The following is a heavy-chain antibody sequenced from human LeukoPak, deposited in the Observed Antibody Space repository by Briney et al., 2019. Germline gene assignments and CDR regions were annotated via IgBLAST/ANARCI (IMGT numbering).Heavy chain of an antibody. CDR1: GFTFSSYA. J-gene: IGHJ4*02. V-gene: IGHV3-23*01. D-gene: IGHD3-3*01. Sequence: GASLRLSCAASGFTFSSYAMSWVRQAPGKGLEWASAISGSGGSTYYADSVKGRFTISRDNSKNTLYLQMNSLRAEDTAVYYCAKSARITIFGVVIIDYWGQGTLVTVSS. CDR2: ISGSGGST. CDR3: AKSARITIFGVVIIDY.